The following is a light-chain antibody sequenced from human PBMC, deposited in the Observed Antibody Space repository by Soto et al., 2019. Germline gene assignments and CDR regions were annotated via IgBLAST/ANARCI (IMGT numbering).Light chain of an antibody. CDR3: ISYTSSRTYV. J-gene: IGLJ1*01. V-gene: IGLV2-14*03. Sequence: QCALTQPASVSGSPGQSITISCTGTSSDVGGFNYVSWYQQHPGKAPKLMIYDVTNRPPGVSYRISCSKSGNTGSLTISGLQAEDEANYYCISYTSSRTYVFGTVTNHTVL. CDR2: DVT. CDR1: SSDVGGFNY.